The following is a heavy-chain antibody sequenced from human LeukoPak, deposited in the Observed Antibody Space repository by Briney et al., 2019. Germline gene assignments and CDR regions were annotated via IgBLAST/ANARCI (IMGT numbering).Heavy chain of an antibody. CDR1: GFTFSSYE. CDR2: ISSSGSTI. CDR3: ARLGDCSSTSCFYYYYYMDV. D-gene: IGHD2-2*01. Sequence: GGSLRLSCAASGFTFSSYEMNWVRQAPGKGLEWVSYISSSGSTIYYADSVKGRFTISRDNAKNSLYLQMNSLRAEDTAVYYCARLGDCSSTSCFYYYYYMDVWGKGTTVTVSS. J-gene: IGHJ6*03. V-gene: IGHV3-48*03.